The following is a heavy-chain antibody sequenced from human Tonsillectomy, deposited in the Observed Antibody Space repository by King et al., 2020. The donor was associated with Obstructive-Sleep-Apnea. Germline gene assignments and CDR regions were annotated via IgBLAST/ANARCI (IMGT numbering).Heavy chain of an antibody. CDR3: ARQGEIRGVIKGPVDY. D-gene: IGHD3-10*01. Sequence: LQLQESGPGLVKPSETLSLTCTVSGGSISSSSYYWGWIRQPPGKGLEWIGSIYYSGSTYYNPSLKSRVTIFVDTSKNQFSLRLNSVTATDTAVFYCARQGEIRGVIKGPVDYWGQGTLVTVSS. V-gene: IGHV4-39*01. J-gene: IGHJ4*02. CDR2: IYYSGST. CDR1: GGSISSSSYY.